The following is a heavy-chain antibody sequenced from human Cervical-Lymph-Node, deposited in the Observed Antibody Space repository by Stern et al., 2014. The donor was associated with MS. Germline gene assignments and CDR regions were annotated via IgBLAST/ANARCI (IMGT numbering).Heavy chain of an antibody. J-gene: IGHJ6*02. CDR3: TTLDRSYPYYYYGMDV. Sequence: EVKVVEYGGGLVKLGGSLRLSCAASGFSFRNDWMTWMRQAPGKGLEWVGRIKSKKDGGTTDYAAPVKGRFTISRDYSKNTLYLQMNSLKTEDTAVYYCTTLDRSYPYYYYGMDVWGQGTTVTVSS. D-gene: IGHD1-26*01. V-gene: IGHV3-15*01. CDR2: IKSKKDGGTT. CDR1: GFSFRNDW.